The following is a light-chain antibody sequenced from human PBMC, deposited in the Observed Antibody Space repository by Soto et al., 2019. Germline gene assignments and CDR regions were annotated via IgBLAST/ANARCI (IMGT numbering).Light chain of an antibody. CDR1: QSLSGT. Sequence: EIVLTQSPATLSLSPGERATLSCRASQSLSGTLAWFQQKPGQPPRLLIYGASNRATGIPARFTASGSGTDFTLTISCLEPEDFAVYYCQQRTLWPRTFGQGTKVEIK. J-gene: IGKJ1*01. CDR3: QQRTLWPRT. V-gene: IGKV3-11*01. CDR2: GAS.